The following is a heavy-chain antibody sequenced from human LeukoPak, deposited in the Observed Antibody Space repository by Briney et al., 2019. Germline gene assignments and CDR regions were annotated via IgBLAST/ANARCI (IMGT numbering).Heavy chain of an antibody. Sequence: SVKVSCKASGGTFSSYAVSWVRQAPGQGLEWMGGIIPIFGTANYAQKFQGRVTITADESTSTAYMELSSLRSEDTAVYYCARDTRYCSSTSCSPDPFDIWGQGTMVTVSS. CDR1: GGTFSSYA. J-gene: IGHJ3*02. CDR3: ARDTRYCSSTSCSPDPFDI. CDR2: IIPIFGTA. D-gene: IGHD2-2*01. V-gene: IGHV1-69*13.